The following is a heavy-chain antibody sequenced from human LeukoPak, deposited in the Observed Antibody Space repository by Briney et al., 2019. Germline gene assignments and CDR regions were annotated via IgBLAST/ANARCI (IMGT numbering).Heavy chain of an antibody. V-gene: IGHV4-59*12. D-gene: IGHD5-24*01. J-gene: IGHJ4*02. CDR1: GGSISSYY. CDR3: ARGAGAGYNLQPFDY. CDR2: IYYSGST. Sequence: KPSETLSLTCTVSGGSISSYYWSWIRQPPGEGLEWIGYIYYSGSTKYNPSLKSRVSISVDTSKNQFSLKLSSVTAADTAVYYCARGAGAGYNLQPFDYWGQGTLVTVSS.